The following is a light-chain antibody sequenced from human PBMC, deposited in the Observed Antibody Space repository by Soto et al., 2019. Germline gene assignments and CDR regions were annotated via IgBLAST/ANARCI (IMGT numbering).Light chain of an antibody. CDR2: GAS. CDR1: QSVSSN. Sequence: EIVMTQSPATLSVSPGERATLSCRASQSVSSNLAWYQQKPVQAPRLLIYGASTRATGIPARFSRSGSGTEFTLTISRLQSEYFAVYYCQQYNNWPPEPFGQGTKVEIK. CDR3: QQYNNWPPEP. J-gene: IGKJ1*01. V-gene: IGKV3-15*01.